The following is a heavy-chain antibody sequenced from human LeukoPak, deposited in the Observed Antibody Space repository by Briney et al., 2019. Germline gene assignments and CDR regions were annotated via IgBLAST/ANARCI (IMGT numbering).Heavy chain of an antibody. CDR2: ISSSSSYI. Sequence: GGSLRLSCAASGFTFSSYSMNWVRQAPGKGLEWVSSISSSSSYIYYADSVKGRFTISRDNAKNSLYLQMNSLRAEDTAVYYCARLSNSSGWFSLDYWGQGTLVTVSS. CDR3: ARLSNSSGWFSLDY. CDR1: GFTFSSYS. J-gene: IGHJ4*02. D-gene: IGHD6-19*01. V-gene: IGHV3-21*01.